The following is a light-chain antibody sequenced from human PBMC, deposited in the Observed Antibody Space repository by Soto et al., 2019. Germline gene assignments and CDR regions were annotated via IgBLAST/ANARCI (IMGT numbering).Light chain of an antibody. V-gene: IGKV1-5*03. J-gene: IGKJ1*01. Sequence: DIQMTQSLYTLSASVGYRFTRTGLETQSISSWLAWYQQKPGKYNKLLIYKTSNLESGVKSRFSGSGSGTEFSLTISSMQPDDFATYYCKQYKSFSLTFGQGTQLDI. CDR2: KTS. CDR3: KQYKSFSLT. CDR1: QSISSW.